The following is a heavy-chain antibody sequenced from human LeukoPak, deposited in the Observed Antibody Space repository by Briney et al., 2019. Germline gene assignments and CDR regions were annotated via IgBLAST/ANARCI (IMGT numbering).Heavy chain of an antibody. CDR2: IYTSGST. D-gene: IGHD3-22*01. V-gene: IGHV4-4*07. CDR3: ARDKYYYDSSGYGFDI. CDR1: GGSISSYY. Sequence: SETLSLTGTVSGGSISSYYWSWIRQPAGKGLEWIGRIYTSGSTNYNPSLKSRVTMSVDTSKNQFSLKLSSVTAADTAVYYCARDKYYYDSSGYGFDIWGQGTMVTVSS. J-gene: IGHJ3*02.